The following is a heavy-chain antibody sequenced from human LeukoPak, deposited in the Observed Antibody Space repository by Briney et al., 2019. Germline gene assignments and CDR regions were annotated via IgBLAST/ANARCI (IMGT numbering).Heavy chain of an antibody. V-gene: IGHV3-9*03. CDR1: GFTFDDYA. J-gene: IGHJ4*02. CDR3: AKDRGYSSSSALDY. CDR2: ISWNSGSI. Sequence: GRSLRLSCEASGFTFDDYAMHWVRQAPGKGLEWVSGISWNSGSIGYADSVKGRFTISRDNAKNSLYLQMNSLRAEDMALYYCAKDRGYSSSSALDYWGQGTLVTVSS. D-gene: IGHD6-13*01.